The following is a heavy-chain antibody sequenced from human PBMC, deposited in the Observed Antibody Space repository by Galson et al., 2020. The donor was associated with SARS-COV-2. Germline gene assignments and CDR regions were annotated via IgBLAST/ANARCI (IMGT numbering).Heavy chain of an antibody. V-gene: IGHV1-46*01. CDR2: INPSVVNT. CDR3: ARMTVAGPFDY. D-gene: IGHD6-19*01. CDR1: GYTFTNYY. Sequence: ASVKVSCKASGYTFTNYYMHWVRQTPGQGLEWMGLINPSVVNTYYAQNFQGIVTMTRDTSTSTVYMELRSLRSEDTAVYYCARMTVAGPFDYWGQGTLVTVSS. J-gene: IGHJ4*02.